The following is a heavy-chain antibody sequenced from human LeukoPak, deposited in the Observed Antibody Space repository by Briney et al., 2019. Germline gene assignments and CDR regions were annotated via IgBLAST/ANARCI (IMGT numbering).Heavy chain of an antibody. CDR1: GYTFTGYY. J-gene: IGHJ5*02. CDR2: INPNSGGT. CDR3: ARVSTMVRGVMTFDP. V-gene: IGHV1-2*06. D-gene: IGHD3-10*01. Sequence: ASVKVSCKASGYTFTGYYMHWVRQAPGQGLEWMGRINPNSGGTNYAQKFQGRVTMTRDMSISTAYMELSRLRSDDTAVYYCARVSTMVRGVMTFDPWGQGTLVTVSS.